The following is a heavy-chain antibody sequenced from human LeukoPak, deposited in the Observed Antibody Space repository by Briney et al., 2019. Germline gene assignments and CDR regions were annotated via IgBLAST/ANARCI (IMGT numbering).Heavy chain of an antibody. CDR1: GFTFSSYA. D-gene: IGHD5-18*01. CDR2: ISYDGSNK. V-gene: IGHV3-30-3*01. J-gene: IGHJ4*02. Sequence: GGSLRLSCAASGFTFSSYAMHWVRQAPGKGLEWVAVISYDGSNKYYADSVKGRFTISRDNSKNTLYLQMNSLRAEDTAVYYCAKDLLVDTAMGDPFDYWGQGTLVTVSS. CDR3: AKDLLVDTAMGDPFDY.